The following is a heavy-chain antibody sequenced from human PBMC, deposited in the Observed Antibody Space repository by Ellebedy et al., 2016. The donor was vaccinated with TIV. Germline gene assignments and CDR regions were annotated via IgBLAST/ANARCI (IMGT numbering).Heavy chain of an antibody. CDR1: GYTFTGYY. D-gene: IGHD2/OR15-2a*01. Sequence: ASVKVSCKASGYTFTGYYMHWVRQSLGQGLEWMGWINPNSGGTNYAQKFQGRVTMTRDTSISTGYMELSGLKSDDTAVYYCATFPYNSTSSAYWGQGTLVTVSS. J-gene: IGHJ4*02. CDR3: ATFPYNSTSSAY. CDR2: INPNSGGT. V-gene: IGHV1-2*02.